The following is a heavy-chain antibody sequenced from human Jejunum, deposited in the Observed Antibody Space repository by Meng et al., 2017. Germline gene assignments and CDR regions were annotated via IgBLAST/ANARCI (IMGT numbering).Heavy chain of an antibody. CDR2: ISGSGGST. Sequence: GESLKISCAASGFTFSNYAMSWVRQAPGKGLEWVSAISGSGGSTYNADSVKGRITISRDNSKNTLYLQMNSLRAEDTAVYYCAKDRLAYSSSSVYFDDWGQGTLVTVSS. CDR3: AKDRLAYSSSSVYFDD. D-gene: IGHD6-6*01. J-gene: IGHJ4*02. CDR1: GFTFSNYA. V-gene: IGHV3-23*01.